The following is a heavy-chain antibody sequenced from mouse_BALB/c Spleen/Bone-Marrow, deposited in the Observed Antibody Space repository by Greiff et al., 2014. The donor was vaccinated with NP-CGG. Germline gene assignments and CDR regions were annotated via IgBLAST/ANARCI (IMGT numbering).Heavy chain of an antibody. CDR3: ARSGFDY. J-gene: IGHJ2*01. D-gene: IGHD4-1*01. CDR1: GYTFTSSW. V-gene: IGHV1S130*01. CDR2: IHPNSGNT. Sequence: VQLQQSGSVLVRPGASVKLSCKASGYTFTSSWMHWAKQRPGQGLEWIGEIHPNSGNTNYNEEFKGKATLTADTSSSTAYVDLSSLTSEDSAVYYCARSGFDYWGQGTTLTVSS.